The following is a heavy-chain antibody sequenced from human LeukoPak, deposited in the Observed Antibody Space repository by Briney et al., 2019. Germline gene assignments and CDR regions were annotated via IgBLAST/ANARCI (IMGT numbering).Heavy chain of an antibody. V-gene: IGHV4-31*03. CDR1: DGSISSGGYY. CDR2: IYYSGST. Sequence: SETLSLTCTVSDGSISSGGYYWSWIRQHPGKGLEWIGYIYYSGSTYYNPSLKSRVTISVDTSKNQFSLKLSSVTAADTAVYCCARGNSSSWSFDYWGQGTLVTVSS. CDR3: ARGNSSSWSFDY. J-gene: IGHJ4*02. D-gene: IGHD6-13*01.